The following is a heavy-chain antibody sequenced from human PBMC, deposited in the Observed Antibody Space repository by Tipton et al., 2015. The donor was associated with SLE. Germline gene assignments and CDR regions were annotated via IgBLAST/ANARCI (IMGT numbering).Heavy chain of an antibody. D-gene: IGHD6-13*01. V-gene: IGHV4-39*07. CDR2: IYYSGST. J-gene: IGHJ4*02. Sequence: TLSLTCTVSGGSISSSSYYWGWIRQPPGQGLEWIGSIYYSGSTYYNPSLKSRFTISVDTSKNQFSQKLSSVTAADTAVYYCARGATGSSSWYYWGQGTLVTVSS. CDR1: GGSISSSSYY. CDR3: ARGATGSSSWYY.